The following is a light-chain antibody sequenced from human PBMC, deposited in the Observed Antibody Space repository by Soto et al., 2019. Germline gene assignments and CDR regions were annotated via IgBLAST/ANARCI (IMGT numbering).Light chain of an antibody. Sequence: DIVMTQSPLSLPVTPGEPASISCRSSQSLLHSSGRYYLDWYLQKPGQSPQLLIYLGSHRASGVHDRFSGSGSGTDFTLTVSRVEAEDVGIYYCIQALQTPFAFGGGTRLEIK. J-gene: IGKJ4*01. V-gene: IGKV2-28*01. CDR1: QSLLHSSGRYY. CDR2: LGS. CDR3: IQALQTPFA.